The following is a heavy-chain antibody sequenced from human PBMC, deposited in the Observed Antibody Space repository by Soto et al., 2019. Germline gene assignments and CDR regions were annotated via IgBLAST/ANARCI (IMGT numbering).Heavy chain of an antibody. CDR2: IIPIFGTA. CDR3: ARVNYGSGSYQEGAYYYGMDV. V-gene: IGHV1-69*01. D-gene: IGHD3-10*01. CDR1: GGTFSSYA. Sequence: QVQLVQSGAEVKKPGSSVKVSCKASGGTFSSYAISWVRQAPGQGLEWMGGIIPIFGTANYAQKFQGRVTITADESTSTAYMELSRLRSEDTAVYYCARVNYGSGSYQEGAYYYGMDVWGQGTTVTVSS. J-gene: IGHJ6*02.